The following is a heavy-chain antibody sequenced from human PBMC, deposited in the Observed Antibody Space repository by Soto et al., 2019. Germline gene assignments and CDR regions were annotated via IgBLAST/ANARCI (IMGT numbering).Heavy chain of an antibody. CDR1: GFTFSSYA. Sequence: GGSLRLSCAASGFTFSSYAMSWVRKAPGKGLEWDSAISGSGGSTYYADSVKGRFTISRDNSKNTLYLQMNSLRAEDTAGYYCARVQRPAGLNLFDNWGQGTLVTVSS. J-gene: IGHJ4*02. V-gene: IGHV3-23*01. CDR2: ISGSGGST. CDR3: ARVQRPAGLNLFDN. D-gene: IGHD2-2*01.